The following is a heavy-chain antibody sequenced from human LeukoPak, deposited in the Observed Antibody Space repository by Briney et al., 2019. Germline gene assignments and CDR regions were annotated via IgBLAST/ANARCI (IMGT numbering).Heavy chain of an antibody. D-gene: IGHD3-10*01. J-gene: IGHJ6*04. CDR3: TRGGEVLWFGELRSMDV. CDR2: IRSKAYGGTT. V-gene: IGHV3-49*04. CDR1: GFTFGDHA. Sequence: GGSLRLSCTASGFTFGDHAMSWVRQAPGKGLEWVGFIRSKAYGGTTEYAASVKGRFTISRDDSKSIAYLQMNSLKTEDTAVYYCTRGGEVLWFGELRSMDVWGKGTTVTVSS.